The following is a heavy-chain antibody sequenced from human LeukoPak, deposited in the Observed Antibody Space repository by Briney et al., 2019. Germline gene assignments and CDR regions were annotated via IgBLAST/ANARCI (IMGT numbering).Heavy chain of an antibody. V-gene: IGHV1-18*01. CDR1: GYTFTSYG. Sequence: AASVKVSCKASGYTFTSYGVSWVRQAPGQGLEWMGWISAYNGNTNYAQKLQGRVTMTTDTSTSTAYMELRSLRSDDTAVYYCARKYCSSTSCWLDPWGQGTLVTVSS. CDR3: ARKYCSSTSCWLDP. CDR2: ISAYNGNT. D-gene: IGHD2-2*01. J-gene: IGHJ5*02.